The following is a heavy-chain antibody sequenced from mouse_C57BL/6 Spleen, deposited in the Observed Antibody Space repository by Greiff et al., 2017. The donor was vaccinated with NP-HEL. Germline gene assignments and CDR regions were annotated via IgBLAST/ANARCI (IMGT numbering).Heavy chain of an antibody. D-gene: IGHD2-5*01. V-gene: IGHV1-64*01. Sequence: QVQLQQPGAELVKPGASVKLSCKASGYTFTSYWMHWVKQRPGQGLEWIGMIHPNSGSTNYNEKFKSKATLTVDKSSSTAYMQLSSLTSEDSAVYYCARGGAYDSNSIFDYWGQGTTLTVSS. CDR2: IHPNSGST. J-gene: IGHJ2*01. CDR1: GYTFTSYW. CDR3: ARGGAYDSNSIFDY.